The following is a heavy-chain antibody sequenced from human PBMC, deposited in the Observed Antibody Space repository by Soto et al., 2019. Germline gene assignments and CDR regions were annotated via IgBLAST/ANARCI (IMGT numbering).Heavy chain of an antibody. V-gene: IGHV3-21*01. J-gene: IGHJ4*02. Sequence: EVQLVESGGGLVKPGGSLRLSCAASGFTFSSYSMNWVRQAPGKGLGWVSSISSSSSYIYYADSVKGRFTISRDNAKNSLYLQMNSLRAEDTAVYYCARGFNDYGDYATEGCYWGQGTMVSVSS. CDR3: ARGFNDYGDYATEGCY. CDR2: ISSSSSYI. D-gene: IGHD4-17*01. CDR1: GFTFSSYS.